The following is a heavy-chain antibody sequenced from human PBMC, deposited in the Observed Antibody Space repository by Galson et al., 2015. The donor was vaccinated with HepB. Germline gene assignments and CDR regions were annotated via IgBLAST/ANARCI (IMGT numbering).Heavy chain of an antibody. V-gene: IGHV3-33*07. J-gene: IGHJ6*02. CDR1: GFTISRFG. CDR2: IWYDGSNK. Sequence: SLRLSCAASGFTISRFGMNWVRQAPGRGLEWVAVIWYDGSNKYYVDSVKGRFTISRDNSKNTLFLQMNSLRVEDTAVYYCARGGSGSYRRYRGVDVWGQGTTVTVSS. D-gene: IGHD3-10*01. CDR3: ARGGSGSYRRYRGVDV.